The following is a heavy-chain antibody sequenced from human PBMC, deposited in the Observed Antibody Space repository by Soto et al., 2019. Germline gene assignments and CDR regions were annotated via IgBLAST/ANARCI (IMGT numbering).Heavy chain of an antibody. Sequence: SVKVSCKASGGTFSSYAISWVRQAPGQGLEWMGGIIPIFGTANYAQKFQGRVTITADESTSTAYMELSSLRSEDTAVYYCARSPGGNQYCYYGMDVWGQGTTVTVSS. J-gene: IGHJ6*02. V-gene: IGHV1-69*13. D-gene: IGHD2-15*01. CDR3: ARSPGGNQYCYYGMDV. CDR1: GGTFSSYA. CDR2: IIPIFGTA.